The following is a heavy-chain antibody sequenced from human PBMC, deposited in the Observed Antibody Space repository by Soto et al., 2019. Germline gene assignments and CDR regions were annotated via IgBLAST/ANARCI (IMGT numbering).Heavy chain of an antibody. CDR3: ARSHDPRVSPYNWFDP. CDR2: ISYDGSNK. V-gene: IGHV3-30-3*01. J-gene: IGHJ5*02. Sequence: QVQLVESGGGVVQPGRSLRLSCAASGFTFSSYAMHWVRQAPGKGLEWVAVISYDGSNKYYADSVKGRFTISRDNSKNTLYLQMNSLRAEDTAVYYCARSHDPRVSPYNWFDPWGQGTLVTVSS. CDR1: GFTFSSYA.